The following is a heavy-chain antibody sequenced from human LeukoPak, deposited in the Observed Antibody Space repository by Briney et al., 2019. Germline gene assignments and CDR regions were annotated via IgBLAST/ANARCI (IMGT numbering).Heavy chain of an antibody. CDR2: IIPIFGTA. V-gene: IGHV1-69*05. Sequence: RVASVKVSCKASGGTFSSYAISWVRQAPGQGLEWMGGIIPIFGTANYAQKFQGRVTITTDESTSTAYMELSSLRSEDTAVYYCARDGESGSYPYYYYYYMDVWGKGTTVTVSS. CDR1: GGTFSSYA. CDR3: ARDGESGSYPYYYYYYMDV. D-gene: IGHD3-10*01. J-gene: IGHJ6*03.